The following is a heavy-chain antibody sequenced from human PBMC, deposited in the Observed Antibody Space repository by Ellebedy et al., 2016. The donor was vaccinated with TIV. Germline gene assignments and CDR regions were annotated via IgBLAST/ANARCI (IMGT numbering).Heavy chain of an antibody. CDR3: AKEIENHYFDS. CDR2: ISTKADTYAT. V-gene: IGHV3-73*01. J-gene: IGHJ4*02. Sequence: PGGSLRLSCAVSGFSLSGSTVNWVRRTSGRGLEWVGRISTKADTYATAYAVSVKGSFIISRDDSQNTAYLQMNSLRAEDTAVYYCAKEIENHYFDSWGQGTLVTVSS. CDR1: GFSLSGST. D-gene: IGHD5-24*01.